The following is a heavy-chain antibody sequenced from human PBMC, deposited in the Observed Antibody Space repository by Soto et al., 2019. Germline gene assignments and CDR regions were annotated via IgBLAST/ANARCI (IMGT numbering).Heavy chain of an antibody. CDR3: ARDVSSSWYNYYYGMDV. J-gene: IGHJ6*02. CDR2: IYYSGST. D-gene: IGHD6-13*01. Sequence: KTSETLSLTCTVSGGSVSSGSYYWSWIRQPPGKGLEWIGYIYYSGSTNYNPSLKSRVTISVDTSKNQFSLELSSVTAADTAVYYCARDVSSSWYNYYYGMDVWGQGTTVTVSS. CDR1: GGSVSSGSYY. V-gene: IGHV4-61*01.